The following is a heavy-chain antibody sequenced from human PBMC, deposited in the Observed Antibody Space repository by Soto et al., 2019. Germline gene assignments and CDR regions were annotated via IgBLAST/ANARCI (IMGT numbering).Heavy chain of an antibody. D-gene: IGHD3-9*01. V-gene: IGHV3-13*01. CDR2: IGTAVDT. J-gene: IGHJ6*03. CDR1: GFTFSSYD. CDR3: ARVLVRYFEWLITYYDYHLDV. Sequence: EVQLVESGGGLVQPGGSLRLSCAASGFTFSSYDMHWVRQATGKGLEWVSAIGTAVDTYYPGSVKGRFTISRENATNSLYFPRNSLLAVEKAVYYFARVLVRYFEWLITYYDYHLDVRGKGTTVTVSS.